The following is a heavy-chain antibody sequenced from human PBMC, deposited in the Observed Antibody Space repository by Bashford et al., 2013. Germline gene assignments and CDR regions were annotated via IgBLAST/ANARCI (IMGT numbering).Heavy chain of an antibody. Sequence: TLSLTCTVSGGSFSSDGYYWTWIRQYSGMGLEWIGYIYYTGTSYSNPSLRSRVTMSVDTSKNQFSLKLSSVTAADTAVYFCARGSGHVGYGDPKXSFDYVGPGNPGHRLL. J-gene: IGHJ4*02. D-gene: IGHD4-17*01. V-gene: IGHV4-31*03. CDR3: ARGSGHVGYGDPKXSFDY. CDR2: IYYTGTS. CDR1: GGSFSSDGYY.